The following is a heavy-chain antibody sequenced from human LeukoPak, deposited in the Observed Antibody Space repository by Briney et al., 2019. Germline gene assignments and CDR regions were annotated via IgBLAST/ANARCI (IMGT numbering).Heavy chain of an antibody. V-gene: IGHV3-30-3*01. CDR1: GFTFSSYA. CDR3: ARQGSVVAANFDY. D-gene: IGHD2-15*01. J-gene: IGHJ4*02. Sequence: GGPLRLSCAASGFTFSSYAMHWVRQAPGKGLEWVAVISYDGSNKYYADSVKGRFTISRDNSKNTLYLQMSSLRAEDTAVYYCARQGSVVAANFDYWGQGTLVTVSS. CDR2: ISYDGSNK.